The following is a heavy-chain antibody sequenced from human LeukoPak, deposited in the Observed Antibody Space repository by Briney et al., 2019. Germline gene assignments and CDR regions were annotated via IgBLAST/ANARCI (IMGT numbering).Heavy chain of an antibody. CDR3: ARDNYDYVWGSYRHLDY. CDR1: DDSITMYY. V-gene: IGHV4-59*01. J-gene: IGHJ4*02. CDR2: VDYTGRT. D-gene: IGHD3-16*02. Sequence: SETLSLICSVSDDSITMYYWTWIRQPPGKGLEGIGYVDYTGRTNFNPSLNGRVSISRDTTKNLFSLRLRSVTAADTAVYFCARDNYDYVWGSYRHLDYWGQGNLVTVSS.